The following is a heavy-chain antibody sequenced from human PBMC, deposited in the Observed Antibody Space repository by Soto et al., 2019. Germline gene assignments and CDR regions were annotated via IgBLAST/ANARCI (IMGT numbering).Heavy chain of an antibody. CDR2: IKSKVHGETT. CDR3: TTGVDGYNPFDY. CDR1: GFSFSSAW. Sequence: EAQLVESGGGLVKPGGSLRLSCAASGFSFSSAWMIWVRQAPGKGLEWVGRIKSKVHGETTDYAAPVKGRFTIPRDDSNNTVFLQMNSLETEDTAVYYCTTGVDGYNPFDYWGQGTLVTVSS. J-gene: IGHJ4*02. V-gene: IGHV3-15*07. D-gene: IGHD5-12*01.